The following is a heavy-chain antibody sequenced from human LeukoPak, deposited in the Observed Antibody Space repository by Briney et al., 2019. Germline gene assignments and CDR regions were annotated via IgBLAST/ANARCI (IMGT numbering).Heavy chain of an antibody. CDR1: GFTFSSYA. J-gene: IGHJ6*02. Sequence: GSLRLSCAASGFTFSSYAMSWIRQPPGKGLEWIGEINHSGSTNYNPSLKSRVTISVDTSKNQFSLKLSSVTAADTAVYYCARVRRYCSSTSCLYYYYYYGMDVWGQGTTVTVSS. V-gene: IGHV4-34*01. CDR2: INHSGST. CDR3: ARVRRYCSSTSCLYYYYYYGMDV. D-gene: IGHD2-2*01.